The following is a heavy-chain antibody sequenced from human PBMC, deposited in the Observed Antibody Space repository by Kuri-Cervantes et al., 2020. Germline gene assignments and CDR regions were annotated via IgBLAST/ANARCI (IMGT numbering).Heavy chain of an antibody. CDR3: ARVEPRYGDFFDY. Sequence: GGSLRLSCAASGFTFSSYDMHWVRQATGKGLEWVSAIGTAGDTYYPGSVKGRFTISRDNSKNTLYLQMNSLRAEDTSVYYCARVEPRYGDFFDYWGQGTLVTVSS. CDR1: GFTFSSYD. J-gene: IGHJ4*02. V-gene: IGHV3-13*01. CDR2: IGTAGDT. D-gene: IGHD4-17*01.